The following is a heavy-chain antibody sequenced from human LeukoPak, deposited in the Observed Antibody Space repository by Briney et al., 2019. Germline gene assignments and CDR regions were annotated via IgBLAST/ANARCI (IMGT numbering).Heavy chain of an antibody. V-gene: IGHV3-74*01. D-gene: IGHD3-22*01. J-gene: IGHJ4*01. CDR2: ADGGGSST. CDR3: ARGPGSSGGAYVGDY. CDR1: GFTFSTHW. Sequence: PGGSLRLSCAVSGFTFSTHWMHWVRQVPGRGPVWVSRADGGGSSTSYADSVKGRFSISRDNAKSTLYLQMNGLRAEDTAVYYCARGPGSSGGAYVGDYWGHGTLVTVSS.